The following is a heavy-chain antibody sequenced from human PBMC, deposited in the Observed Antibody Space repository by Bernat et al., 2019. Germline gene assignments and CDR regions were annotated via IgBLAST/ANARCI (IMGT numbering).Heavy chain of an antibody. Sequence: QVQLVESGGGVVQPGRSLRLSCAASGFTFSSYGMHWVRQAPGKGLEWVAAIWYDGSNKYYADSVKGRFTISRDNSKNTLYLQMSSMRAGDTAVYYCARDKAYGVFDYWGQGTLVTVSS. D-gene: IGHD4-17*01. V-gene: IGHV3-33*01. CDR1: GFTFSSYG. J-gene: IGHJ4*02. CDR2: IWYDGSNK. CDR3: ARDKAYGVFDY.